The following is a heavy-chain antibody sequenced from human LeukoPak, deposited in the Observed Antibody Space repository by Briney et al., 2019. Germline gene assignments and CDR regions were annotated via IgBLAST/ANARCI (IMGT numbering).Heavy chain of an antibody. CDR2: ISSSSSYI. CDR3: ANENDFWSGYLTPDY. V-gene: IGHV3-21*04. D-gene: IGHD3-3*01. CDR1: GFTFSSYS. J-gene: IGHJ4*02. Sequence: GGSLRLSCAASGFTFSSYSMNWVRQAPGKGLEWVSSISSSSSYIYYADSVKGRFTISRDNAKNSLYLQMNSLRAEDTAVYYCANENDFWSGYLTPDYWGQGTLVTVSS.